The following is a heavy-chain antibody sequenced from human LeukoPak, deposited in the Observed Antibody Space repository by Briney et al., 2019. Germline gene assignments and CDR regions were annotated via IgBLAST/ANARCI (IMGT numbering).Heavy chain of an antibody. J-gene: IGHJ4*02. D-gene: IGHD2-15*01. CDR1: GFTFSSYA. CDR2: ISSSSSYI. V-gene: IGHV3-21*01. Sequence: PGGSLRLSCAASGFTFSSYAMSWVRQAQGKGLEWVSSISSSSSYIYYADSVKGRFTISRDNAKNSLYLQMNSLRAEDTAVYYCAREIYTEDSGAYWGQGTLVTVSS. CDR3: AREIYTEDSGAY.